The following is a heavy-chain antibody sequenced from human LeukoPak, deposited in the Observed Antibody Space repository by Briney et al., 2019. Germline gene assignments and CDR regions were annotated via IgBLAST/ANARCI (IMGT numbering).Heavy chain of an antibody. CDR2: INPNSGGT. Sequence: ASVKVSCKASGYTFTGYYMHWVRQAPGQGLEWMGWINPNSGGTNYAQKFQGRVTMTRDTSISTAYMELSRLRSDDTAAYYCARVLWFGGSDAFDIWGQGTMVTVSS. CDR1: GYTFTGYY. J-gene: IGHJ3*02. V-gene: IGHV1-2*02. CDR3: ARVLWFGGSDAFDI. D-gene: IGHD3-10*01.